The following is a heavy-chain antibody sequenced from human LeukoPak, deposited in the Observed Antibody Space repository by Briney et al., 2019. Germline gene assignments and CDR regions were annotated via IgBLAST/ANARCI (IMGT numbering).Heavy chain of an antibody. Sequence: PSETLSLACTVSGASISTATYYWGWIRQSPGKGLEWIAKIYYSGSTYYNPSLMSRVTISIDMSKNQFSLNLSSVTAADTALYYCARVDHYYFYMDVWGKGTTVTVSS. CDR1: GASISTATYY. CDR2: IYYSGST. J-gene: IGHJ6*03. V-gene: IGHV4-39*01. CDR3: ARVDHYYFYMDV.